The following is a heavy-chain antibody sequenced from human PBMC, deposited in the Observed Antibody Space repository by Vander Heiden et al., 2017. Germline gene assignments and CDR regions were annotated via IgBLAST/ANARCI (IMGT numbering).Heavy chain of an antibody. J-gene: IGHJ4*02. V-gene: IGHV1-2*02. CDR2: INPDSGGS. CDR3: ARRFGTSSVDF. CDR1: GYTFSGFY. Sequence: QVQLVQSGAEVKKPGASVKVSCKASGYTFSGFYIHWVRQATGQGPEWMGWINPDSGGSIYAQKFQGRVTMTSDTSITTVYMELSRLTSDDTAVYYCARRFGTSSVDFWGQGTLVTVS. D-gene: IGHD6-25*01.